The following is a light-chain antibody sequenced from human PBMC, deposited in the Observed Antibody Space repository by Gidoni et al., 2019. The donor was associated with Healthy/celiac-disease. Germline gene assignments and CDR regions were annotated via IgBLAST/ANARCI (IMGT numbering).Light chain of an antibody. CDR2: QDS. Sequence: SYELTQPPSVSVSPGQTASITCSGDKLGDKYACWYQQKTGQSPVLVIYQDSNRPSGIPERFSGSNSGNPATLTISGTQAMDEADYYCQAWDSSTALVFGTGTKVTVL. CDR1: KLGDKY. CDR3: QAWDSSTALV. V-gene: IGLV3-1*01. J-gene: IGLJ1*01.